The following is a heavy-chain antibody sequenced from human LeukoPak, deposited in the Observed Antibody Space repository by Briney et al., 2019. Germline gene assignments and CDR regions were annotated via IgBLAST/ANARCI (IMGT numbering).Heavy chain of an antibody. CDR3: AREESGDIAAAGHFDY. J-gene: IGHJ4*02. Sequence: PSETLSLTCAVSGGSFTGHYWSWIRQPPGKALEWIGYVYSSGTTTYNPSLESRVTISLDTSGKQVSLILTSVTAADTAVYYCAREESGDIAAAGHFDYWGQGTLVTASS. CDR2: VYSSGTT. D-gene: IGHD6-13*01. V-gene: IGHV4-59*11. CDR1: GGSFTGHY.